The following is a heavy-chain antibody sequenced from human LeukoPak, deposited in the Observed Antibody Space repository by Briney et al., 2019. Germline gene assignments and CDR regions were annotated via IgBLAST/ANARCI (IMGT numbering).Heavy chain of an antibody. J-gene: IGHJ3*02. CDR2: IYYSGST. V-gene: IGHV4-59*08. Sequence: SETLSLTCTFSGGSISSFYWSWIRQPPGKGLEWIGYIYYSGSTNYNASLKSRVTISVDTSKNQFSLKLSSVTAADTAVYYCARHGAGEPRRGDAFDIWGQGTMVTVSS. CDR3: ARHGAGEPRRGDAFDI. CDR1: GGSISSFY. D-gene: IGHD1-14*01.